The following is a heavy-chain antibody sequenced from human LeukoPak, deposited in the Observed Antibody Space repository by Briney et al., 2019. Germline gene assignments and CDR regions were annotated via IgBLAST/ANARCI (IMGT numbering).Heavy chain of an antibody. CDR3: ARAGLLFYFDY. Sequence: GGSLRLSCAASGFTFSSYGMHWVRQPPGKGLEWVAYMSSSGSTTYYAASVKGRFTISRDNARDSLFLQMNSLRVEDTAIYYCARAGLLFYFDYWGQGALVTVSS. CDR2: MSSSGSTT. J-gene: IGHJ4*02. D-gene: IGHD2/OR15-2a*01. CDR1: GFTFSSYG. V-gene: IGHV3-48*04.